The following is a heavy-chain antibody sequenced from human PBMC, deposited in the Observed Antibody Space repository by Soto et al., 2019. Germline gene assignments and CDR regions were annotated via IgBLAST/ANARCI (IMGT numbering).Heavy chain of an antibody. J-gene: IGHJ4*02. CDR2: IWYDGSNK. Sequence: QVQLVESGGGVVQPGRSLRLSCAASGFTFSSYGMHWVRQAPGKGLEWVAIIWYDGSNKYYADSVKGRFTISRDNSRNTLYLQRNSLRAEDTAVYYCARDRRVSGSYFDFWGQGTLVTVSS. D-gene: IGHD1-26*01. CDR1: GFTFSSYG. CDR3: ARDRRVSGSYFDF. V-gene: IGHV3-33*01.